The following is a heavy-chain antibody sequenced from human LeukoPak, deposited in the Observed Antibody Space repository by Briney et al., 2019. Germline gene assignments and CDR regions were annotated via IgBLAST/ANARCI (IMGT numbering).Heavy chain of an antibody. V-gene: IGHV5-10-1*01. J-gene: IGHJ4*02. CDR3: ARLGNSGYYFDY. D-gene: IGHD3-22*01. Sequence: GESLKISCKGSGYSFTNYWITWVRQMPGKGLEWTGRIGPSDSYTNYSPSFQGHVTISVDKSITTAYLQWSSLKASDTAIYYCARLGNSGYYFDYWGQGTLVTVSS. CDR2: IGPSDSYT. CDR1: GYSFTNYW.